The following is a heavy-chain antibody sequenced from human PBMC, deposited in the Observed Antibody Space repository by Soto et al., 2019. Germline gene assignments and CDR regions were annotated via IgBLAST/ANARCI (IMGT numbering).Heavy chain of an antibody. CDR1: GGSISSGGYY. D-gene: IGHD3-16*02. Sequence: QVQLQESGPGLVKPSQTLSLTCTVSGGSISSGGYYWSWIRQHPGKVLEWIGYIYYSGSTYYNPSLKSRVTISVDTSKNQFSLKLSSVTGADTAVYYCARGRRGDYVWGSYRLNYFDYWGQGTLVTVSS. CDR2: IYYSGST. J-gene: IGHJ4*02. V-gene: IGHV4-31*03. CDR3: ARGRRGDYVWGSYRLNYFDY.